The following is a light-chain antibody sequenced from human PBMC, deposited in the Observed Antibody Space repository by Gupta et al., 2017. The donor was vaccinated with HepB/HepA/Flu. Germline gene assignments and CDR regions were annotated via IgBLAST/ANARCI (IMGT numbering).Light chain of an antibody. CDR2: QVS. CDR1: QSLAYSDGNTY. V-gene: IGKV2-30*01. J-gene: IGKJ5*01. CDR3: MEGIYWA. Sequence: VVTQSTLSLPVTLGQPASISCKSSQSLAYSDGNTYLNWLQQRPGQSPRRLIYQVSNRDSGVPDRFSGSGSGTDFTLRISRVEAEDVGVYYCMEGIYWAFGQGTRLEIK.